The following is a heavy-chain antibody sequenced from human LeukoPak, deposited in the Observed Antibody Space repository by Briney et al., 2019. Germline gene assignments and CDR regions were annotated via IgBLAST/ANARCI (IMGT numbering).Heavy chain of an antibody. Sequence: SETLSLTCTVAGGSISSYYWSWIRQPPGKGLEWIGDIYYSGSTNYNPSLQSRVTISVDTSKNQFSLKLSSVTAADTAVYYCATHFGDYWGQGTLVTVSS. CDR1: GGSISSYY. CDR2: IYYSGST. CDR3: ATHFGDY. D-gene: IGHD3-10*01. J-gene: IGHJ4*02. V-gene: IGHV4-59*08.